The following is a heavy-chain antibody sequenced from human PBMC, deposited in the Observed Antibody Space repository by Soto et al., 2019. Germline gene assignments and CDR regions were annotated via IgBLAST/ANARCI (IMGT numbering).Heavy chain of an antibody. CDR3: ARGTRRTVMAMAHFDY. CDR1: GSVSGYD. J-gene: IGHJ4*02. Sequence: PSESLSLSGDVGSVSGYDGVWIRKSPGVGLEWIGEIHQSGATNYNTCLRSRVTISVDVSKNQFFLKLNSVTAADTAMYYCARGTRRTVMAMAHFDYWAQGTLVTVSS. V-gene: IGHV4-34*01. CDR2: IHQSGAT. D-gene: IGHD2-21*01.